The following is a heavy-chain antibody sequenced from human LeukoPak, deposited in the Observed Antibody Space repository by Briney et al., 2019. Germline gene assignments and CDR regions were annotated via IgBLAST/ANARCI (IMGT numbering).Heavy chain of an antibody. Sequence: SGTLSLTCAVSGGSISSSNWWSWVRQPPGKGLEWIGEIYHSGSTNYNPSLKSRVTISVDKSKNQSSLKLSSVTAADTAVYYCARARYSGYDLYYFDYWGQGTLVTVSS. V-gene: IGHV4-4*02. J-gene: IGHJ4*02. CDR1: GGSISSSNW. CDR3: ARARYSGYDLYYFDY. D-gene: IGHD5-12*01. CDR2: IYHSGST.